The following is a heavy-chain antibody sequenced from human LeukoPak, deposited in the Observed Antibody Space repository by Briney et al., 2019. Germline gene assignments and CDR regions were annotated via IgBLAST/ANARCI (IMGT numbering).Heavy chain of an antibody. CDR2: ISGSGGIT. D-gene: IGHD4-17*01. V-gene: IGHV3-23*01. CDR3: AKELYGDPSFDY. Sequence: ETLSLTCTVSGGSLSSSSYYWGWLRQPPGTGLEWVSAISGSGGITYYADSVKGRFTISRDNSKNTLYLQMNSLRAEDTAVYYCAKELYGDPSFDYWGQGTLVTVSS. CDR1: GGSLSSSSYY. J-gene: IGHJ4*02.